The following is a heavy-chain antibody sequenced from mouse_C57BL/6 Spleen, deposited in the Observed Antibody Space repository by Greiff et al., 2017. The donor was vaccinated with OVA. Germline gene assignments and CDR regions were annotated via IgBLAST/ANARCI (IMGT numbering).Heavy chain of an antibody. CDR2: INYDGSST. D-gene: IGHD2-3*01. V-gene: IGHV5-16*01. Sequence: EVKLMESEGGLVQPGSSMKLSCTASGFTFSDYYMAWVRQVPEKGLEWVANINYDGSSTYYLDSLKSRFIISRDNAKNILYLQMSSLKSEDTATYYCARASDGYSWFAYWGQGTLVTVSA. CDR1: GFTFSDYY. J-gene: IGHJ3*01. CDR3: ARASDGYSWFAY.